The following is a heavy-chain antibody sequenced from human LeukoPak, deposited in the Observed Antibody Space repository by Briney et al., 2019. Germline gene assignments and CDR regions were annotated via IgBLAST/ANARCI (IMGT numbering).Heavy chain of an antibody. J-gene: IGHJ4*02. Sequence: RVASVKVSCKASGYTFTSYGISWVRQAPGQGLEWMGWISAYNGNTNYAQKLQGRVTMTTDTSTSTAYMELRSLRSDDKAVYYCARSAVYSGYELYCFDYWGQGTLVTVSS. V-gene: IGHV1-18*01. D-gene: IGHD5-12*01. CDR2: ISAYNGNT. CDR1: GYTFTSYG. CDR3: ARSAVYSGYELYCFDY.